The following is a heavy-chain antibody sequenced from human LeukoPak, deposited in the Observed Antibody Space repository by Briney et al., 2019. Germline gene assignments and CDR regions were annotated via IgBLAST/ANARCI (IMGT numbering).Heavy chain of an antibody. CDR2: INSDGSST. CDR3: ASSVVVTARTGMDV. Sequence: GGSLRLSCAASGFTFSSYWMHWVRQAPGKGLVWVSRINSDGSSTSYADSGKGRFTISRDNAKNTLYLPMNSLRAEDTAVYYCASSVVVTARTGMDVWGQGTTVTVSS. J-gene: IGHJ6*02. D-gene: IGHD2-21*02. CDR1: GFTFSSYW. V-gene: IGHV3-74*01.